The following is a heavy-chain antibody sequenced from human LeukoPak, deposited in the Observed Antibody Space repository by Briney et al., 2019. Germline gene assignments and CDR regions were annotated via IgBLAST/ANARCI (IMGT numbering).Heavy chain of an antibody. CDR2: IYYSGSA. D-gene: IGHD5-12*01. CDR3: ARRGRIVATISYYYYYMDV. CDR1: GGSISDYS. Sequence: SETLSLTCTVSGGSISDYSWSWIRQPPGKGLEWIGNIYYSGSANHNPSLKSRVTISRDTSKNQFSLKLTSVTTADTAVYYCARRGRIVATISYYYYYMDVWGKGTTVTVSS. V-gene: IGHV4-59*01. J-gene: IGHJ6*03.